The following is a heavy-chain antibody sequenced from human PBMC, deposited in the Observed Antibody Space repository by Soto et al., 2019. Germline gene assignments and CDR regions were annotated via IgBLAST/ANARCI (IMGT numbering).Heavy chain of an antibody. CDR2: IDLTDSYT. V-gene: IGHV5-10-1*01. CDR3: ARHGGSHYLISGYPYAPDY. D-gene: IGHD3-22*01. Sequence: PGESLKISCKGSGYIFRNNWITWVRQMPGKGLEWVGRIDLTDSYTSYSPSFQGHVSFSADKSINTTYLHFSSLRASDTAVYYCARHGGSHYLISGYPYAPDYWGQGTPVTVSS. J-gene: IGHJ4*02. CDR1: GYIFRNNW.